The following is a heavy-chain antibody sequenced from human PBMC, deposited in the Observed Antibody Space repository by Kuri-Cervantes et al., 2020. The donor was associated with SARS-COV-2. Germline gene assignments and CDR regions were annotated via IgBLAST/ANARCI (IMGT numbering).Heavy chain of an antibody. V-gene: IGHV4-34*01. CDR1: GGSSSGYY. Sequence: SQTLSLTCAVYGGSSSGYYWSWIRQPPGKGLEWIGEINHSGSTNYNPSLKSRVTISVDTSKNQFSLKLSSVTAADTAVYYCARSVNDFWSGYAVSLSTNYFDYWGQGTLVTVSS. J-gene: IGHJ4*02. CDR2: INHSGST. CDR3: ARSVNDFWSGYAVSLSTNYFDY. D-gene: IGHD3-3*01.